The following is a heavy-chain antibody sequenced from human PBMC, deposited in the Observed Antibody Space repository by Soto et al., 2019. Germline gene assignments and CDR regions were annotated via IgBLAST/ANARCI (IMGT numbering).Heavy chain of an antibody. CDR1: GGTFSSYA. CDR3: ARSPSDYYDSSGYYGAFDI. J-gene: IGHJ3*02. Sequence: SVKVSCKASGGTFSSYAISWVRQAPGQGLEWMGGIIPIFGTANYAPKFQGRVTITADESTSTAYMELSSLRSEDTAVYYCARSPSDYYDSSGYYGAFDIWGQVTMVTFS. D-gene: IGHD3-22*01. V-gene: IGHV1-69*13. CDR2: IIPIFGTA.